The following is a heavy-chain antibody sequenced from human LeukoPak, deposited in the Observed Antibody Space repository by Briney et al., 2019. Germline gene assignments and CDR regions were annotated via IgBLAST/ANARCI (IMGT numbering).Heavy chain of an antibody. V-gene: IGHV1-69*05. CDR3: ARLGTSGDYALDY. J-gene: IGHJ4*02. CDR1: GGTFSSYA. Sequence: SVKVSCKASGGTFSSYAISWVRQAPGQGLEWMGGITPIFGTANYAQKFQGRVTITTDESTSTAYMELSSLRSEDTAVYYCARLGTSGDYALDYWGQGTLVTVSS. D-gene: IGHD4-17*01. CDR2: ITPIFGTA.